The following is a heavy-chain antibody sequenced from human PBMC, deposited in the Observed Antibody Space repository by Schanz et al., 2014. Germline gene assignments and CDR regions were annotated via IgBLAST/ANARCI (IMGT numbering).Heavy chain of an antibody. CDR2: ISGSGGST. V-gene: IGHV3-23*04. D-gene: IGHD1-26*01. Sequence: EVQLVESGGGLIQPGGSLRLSCAASGFTFSTYWMSWVRQAPGKGLEWVSAISGSGGSTYYADSVKGRFTISRDNSNHTLYLQMNSLRADDTAVYYCAKELYSGSHYGWFDPWGQGTLVTVSS. J-gene: IGHJ5*02. CDR1: GFTFSTYW. CDR3: AKELYSGSHYGWFDP.